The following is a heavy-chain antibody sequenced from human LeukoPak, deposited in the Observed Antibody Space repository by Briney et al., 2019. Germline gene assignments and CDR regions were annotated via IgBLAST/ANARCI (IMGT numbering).Heavy chain of an antibody. CDR2: ISGSGTST. D-gene: IGHD3-10*01. CDR3: ASSSARSRLGELLALYYFDY. V-gene: IGHV3-23*01. Sequence: GGSLRLSCAASGFTFGDYAMSWVRQAPGKGLEWVSGISGSGTSTYYADSVKGRFTISRDNSKNTLYVQMNSPRVEDTAIYYCASSSARSRLGELLALYYFDYWGQGTLVTVSS. J-gene: IGHJ4*02. CDR1: GFTFGDYA.